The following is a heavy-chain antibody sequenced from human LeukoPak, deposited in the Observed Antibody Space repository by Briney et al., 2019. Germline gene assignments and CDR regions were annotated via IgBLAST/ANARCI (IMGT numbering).Heavy chain of an antibody. CDR3: ASTKKAMVSPIDY. CDR2: ISGSGGST. J-gene: IGHJ4*02. D-gene: IGHD5-18*01. CDR1: GFTFSSYG. V-gene: IGHV3-23*01. Sequence: GGSLRLSCAASGFTFSSYGVSWVRQAPGKGLEWVSAISGSGGSTYYADSVKGRFTISRDNSKNTLYLQMNSLRAEDTAVYYCASTKKAMVSPIDYWGQGTLVTVSS.